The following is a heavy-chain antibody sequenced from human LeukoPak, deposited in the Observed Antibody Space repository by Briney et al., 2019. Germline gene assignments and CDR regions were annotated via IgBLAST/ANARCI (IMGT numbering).Heavy chain of an antibody. CDR2: TLEDGRYQ. D-gene: IGHD1-14*01. J-gene: IGHJ4*02. CDR1: GFTFSSYE. CDR3: ARVRGGGFRTADS. Sequence: GGSLRLSCAASGFTFSSYEMNWVRQAPGKGLDWVAVTLEDGRYQSYSDSVKGRFTISRDNSKNTLFLQMNSLRGEDTAVYYCARVRGGGFRTADSWGQGTLVTVSS. V-gene: IGHV3-30*04.